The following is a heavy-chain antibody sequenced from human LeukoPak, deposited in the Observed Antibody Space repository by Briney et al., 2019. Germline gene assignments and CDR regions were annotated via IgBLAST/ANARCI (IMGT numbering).Heavy chain of an antibody. J-gene: IGHJ4*02. CDR1: GFTFSSYA. Sequence: GGSLRLSCAAPGFTFSSYAMHWVRQAPGKGLEWVSAISGSGGSTYYADSVKGRFTISRDNSKNTLYLQMNSLRAEDTAVYYCAKAPYSYGGECYFDYWGQGTLVTVSS. CDR2: ISGSGGST. V-gene: IGHV3-23*01. D-gene: IGHD5-18*01. CDR3: AKAPYSYGGECYFDY.